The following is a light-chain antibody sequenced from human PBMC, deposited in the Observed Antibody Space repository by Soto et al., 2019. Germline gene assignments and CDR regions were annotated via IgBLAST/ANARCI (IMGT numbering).Light chain of an antibody. CDR2: DNN. J-gene: IGLJ2*01. CDR3: GTWDSSLSAVV. CDR1: SSNIGNNY. Sequence: QSVLTQPPSVSAAPGQKATISCSGSSSNIGNNYVSWYQQLPGTAPKVLIYDNNKRPSGIPDRFSGSKSGTSATLGITGLQTGDEADYYCGTWDSSLSAVVFGGGTKLTVL. V-gene: IGLV1-51*01.